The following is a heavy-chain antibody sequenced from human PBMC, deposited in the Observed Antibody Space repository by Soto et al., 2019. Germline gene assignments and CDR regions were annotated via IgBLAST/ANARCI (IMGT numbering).Heavy chain of an antibody. V-gene: IGHV3-30*18. CDR3: AKDSNRHFWSGLSPPSYYYGMDV. D-gene: IGHD3-3*02. J-gene: IGHJ6*02. CDR1: GFTFSSYG. CDR2: ISYDGSNK. Sequence: PGGSLRLSCAASGFTFSSYGMHWVRQAPGKGLEWVAVISYDGSNKYYADSVKGRFTISRDNSKNTLYLQMNSLRAEDTAVYYCAKDSNRHFWSGLSPPSYYYGMDVWGQGTTVTVS.